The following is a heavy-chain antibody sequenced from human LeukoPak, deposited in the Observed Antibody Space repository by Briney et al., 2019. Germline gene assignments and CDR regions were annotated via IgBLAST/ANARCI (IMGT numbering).Heavy chain of an antibody. CDR1: GFTFDDYA. Sequence: GGSLRLSCAASGFTFDDYAMHWVRQAPGKGLEWVSGISWNSGGIGYADSVKGRFTISRDNAKNSLYLQMNSLRAEDTALYYCAKEFPSGWFDYWGQGTLVTVSS. D-gene: IGHD1-26*01. J-gene: IGHJ5*01. CDR3: AKEFPSGWFDY. V-gene: IGHV3-9*01. CDR2: ISWNSGGI.